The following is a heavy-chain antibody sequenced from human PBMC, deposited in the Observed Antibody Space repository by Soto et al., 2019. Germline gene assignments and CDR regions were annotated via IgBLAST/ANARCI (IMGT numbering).Heavy chain of an antibody. V-gene: IGHV4-4*07. CDR1: GGSISSYY. Sequence: PSETLSLTCTVSGGSISSYYWSWIRQPAGKGLEWIGRIYTSGSTNYNPSLKSRVTMSVDTSKNQFSLKLSSVTAADTAVYYCARGSTVVTPSIFDPWGQGTLVTSPQ. CDR3: ARGSTVVTPSIFDP. CDR2: IYTSGST. D-gene: IGHD4-17*01. J-gene: IGHJ5*02.